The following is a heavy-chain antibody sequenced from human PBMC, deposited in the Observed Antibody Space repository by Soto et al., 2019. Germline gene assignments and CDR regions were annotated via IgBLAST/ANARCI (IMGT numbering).Heavy chain of an antibody. CDR2: ITPFNGDT. CDR1: GYTFSSNS. D-gene: IGHD2-15*01. V-gene: IGHV1-18*04. J-gene: IGHJ4*02. CDR3: ARVRVVVGATIDS. Sequence: QVQLVQSGSEVKKPGASVKVSCKASGYTFSSNSIHWVRQAPGQGLEWMGWITPFNGDTSYAQKFQGRVTMTTVTSTSTVFMELRSLRFDDTAVYYCARVRVVVGATIDSWGQGTLVTVSS.